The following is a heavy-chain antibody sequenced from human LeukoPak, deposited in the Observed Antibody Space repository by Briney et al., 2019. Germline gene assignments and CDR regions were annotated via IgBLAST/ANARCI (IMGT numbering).Heavy chain of an antibody. CDR1: GFTFSSYA. J-gene: IGHJ4*02. D-gene: IGHD3-22*01. V-gene: IGHV3-33*01. CDR3: ARGVDYYESGGTIYY. CDR2: VWYDGSKT. Sequence: GGSLRLSCAASGFTFSSYAMHWVRQAPGEGLEWVAVVWYDGSKTYSADSVKGRITISIDDSKNTLYLQMNSLRAEVTAVYYCARGVDYYESGGTIYYWGQGTLVTVSS.